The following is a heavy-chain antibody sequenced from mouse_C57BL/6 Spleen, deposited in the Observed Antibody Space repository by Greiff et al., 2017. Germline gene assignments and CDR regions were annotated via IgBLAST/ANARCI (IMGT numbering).Heavy chain of an antibody. V-gene: IGHV1-4*01. Sequence: VQLQQSGAELARPGASVKMSCKASGYTFTSYTMHWVKQRPGQGLEWIGYINPSSGYTKYNQKFKDKATLTADKSSSTAYMQLSSLTSEDSAVYYCARDPYGSSYGAMDYWGQGTSVTVSS. J-gene: IGHJ4*01. CDR2: INPSSGYT. D-gene: IGHD1-1*01. CDR3: ARDPYGSSYGAMDY. CDR1: GYTFTSYT.